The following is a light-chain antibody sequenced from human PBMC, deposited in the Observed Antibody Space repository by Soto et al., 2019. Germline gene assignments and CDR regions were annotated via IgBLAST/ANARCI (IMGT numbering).Light chain of an antibody. J-gene: IGKJ1*01. V-gene: IGKV3-11*01. CDR3: QQRSNLT. CDR2: DAS. Sequence: EIVLTQSPATLSLSPGERATLSCRASQSVSSYLAWYQQKPGQAPRLLIYDASNRATGIPARFSGSGSGTDFTLTISSLEPQDFAVYYCQQRSNLTFGQGAKVEI. CDR1: QSVSSY.